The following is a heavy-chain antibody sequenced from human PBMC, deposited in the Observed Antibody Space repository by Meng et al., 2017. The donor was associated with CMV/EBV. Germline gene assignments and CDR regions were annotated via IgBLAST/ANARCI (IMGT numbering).Heavy chain of an antibody. CDR1: GGSISSSSYY. CDR2: IYYSGST. D-gene: IGHD6-13*01. V-gene: IGHV4-39*07. CDR3: ARDERYSSSWFWRLFDY. Sequence: SETLSLTCTVSGGSISSSSYYWGWIRQPPGKGLEWMGSIYYSGSTYYTPSLKSRVTISVDTSKNQFSLKLSSVTAADTAVYYCARDERYSSSWFWRLFDYWGQGTLVTVSS. J-gene: IGHJ4*02.